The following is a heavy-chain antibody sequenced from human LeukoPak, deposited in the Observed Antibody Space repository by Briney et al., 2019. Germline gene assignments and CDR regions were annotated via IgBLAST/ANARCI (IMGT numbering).Heavy chain of an antibody. D-gene: IGHD3-22*01. CDR3: ARVTGYMIEDYFDY. CDR1: GGSFTSNY. Sequence: SETLSLTCAVKGGSFTSNYWSWIRQPPGKGLEWIGEINLGGSTNYNASLKSRVTISVDTSKNQFSLKLSSVTAADTAVYYCARVTGYMIEDYFDYWGQGTLVTVSS. V-gene: IGHV4-34*01. J-gene: IGHJ4*02. CDR2: INLGGST.